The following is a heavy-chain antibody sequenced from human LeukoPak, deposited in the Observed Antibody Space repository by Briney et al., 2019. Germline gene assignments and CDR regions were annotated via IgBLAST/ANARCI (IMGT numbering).Heavy chain of an antibody. J-gene: IGHJ4*02. V-gene: IGHV4-39*07. CDR3: ARAGVTVAAMGY. CDR1: GGSISSSSYY. Sequence: KPSETLSLTCTVSGGSISSSSYYWGWIRQPPGRGLEWIGRIYYSGRTYYNASLKSRVTISVDTSKNQFSLKLSSLTAADTAVYYCARAGVTVAAMGYWGQGTLVTVSS. CDR2: IYYSGRT. D-gene: IGHD6-19*01.